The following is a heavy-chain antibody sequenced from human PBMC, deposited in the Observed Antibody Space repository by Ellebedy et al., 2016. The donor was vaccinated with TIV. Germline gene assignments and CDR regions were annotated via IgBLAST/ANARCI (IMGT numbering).Heavy chain of an antibody. CDR3: ATFVAGAGQFDH. J-gene: IGHJ4*02. CDR2: IIPSLGLGTV. CDR1: GGTFSSHA. D-gene: IGHD6-19*01. Sequence: AASVKVSCKSSGGTFSSHAITWVRQAPGQGLEWMGGIIPSLGLGTVKIVQKFQDRVTISADISTSTTYMDLIRLTSDDTAVYYCATFVAGAGQFDHWGQGTLVTVSS. V-gene: IGHV1-69*06.